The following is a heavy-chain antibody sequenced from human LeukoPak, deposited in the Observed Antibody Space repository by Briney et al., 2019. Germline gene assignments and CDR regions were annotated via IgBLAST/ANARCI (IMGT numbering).Heavy chain of an antibody. V-gene: IGHV3-7*01. Sequence: GGSLRLSCVASGFTVDTYWMSWVRQAPRKGLDWVAHIKEDGTRKYYVDSVRGRFTISRDNAKNSLFLQMNSLRVEDTAVFYCVAWGSLVVWGQGTLVTVSS. CDR2: IKEDGTRK. D-gene: IGHD3-16*01. CDR1: GFTVDTYW. J-gene: IGHJ4*02. CDR3: VAWGSLVV.